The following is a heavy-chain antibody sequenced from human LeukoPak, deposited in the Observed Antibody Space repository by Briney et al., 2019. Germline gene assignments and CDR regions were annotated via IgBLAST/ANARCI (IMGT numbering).Heavy chain of an antibody. CDR3: ARLPGECSSTSCYVGWFDP. CDR2: IYYSGST. CDR1: GGSISSSSYY. V-gene: IGHV4-39*01. D-gene: IGHD2-2*01. Sequence: SETLSLTCTVSGGSISSSSYYWGWIRQPPGKGLEWIVSIYYSGSTYYNPSLKSRVTISVDTSKNQFSLKLSSVTAADTAVYYCARLPGECSSTSCYVGWFDPWGQGTLVTVSS. J-gene: IGHJ5*02.